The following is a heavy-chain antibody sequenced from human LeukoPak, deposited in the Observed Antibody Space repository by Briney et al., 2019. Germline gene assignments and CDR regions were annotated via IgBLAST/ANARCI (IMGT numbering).Heavy chain of an antibody. J-gene: IGHJ2*01. CDR3: ARLGGDTYYFGSASYPNWYFGL. CDR1: GYTFTTYW. CDR2: VYPDDSDT. V-gene: IGHV5-51*01. Sequence: GESLKISCQASGYTFTTYWIGWVRQMPGKGLECVGIVYPDDSDTTYSPSFQGQVTISADKSFSTAYLQWSSLKASDTAIYYCARLGGDTYYFGSASYPNWYFGLWGRGTLVTVSS. D-gene: IGHD3-10*01.